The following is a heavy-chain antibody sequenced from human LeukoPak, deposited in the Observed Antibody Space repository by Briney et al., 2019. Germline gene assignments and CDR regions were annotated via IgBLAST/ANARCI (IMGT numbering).Heavy chain of an antibody. Sequence: GASVKVSCKASGYTFTGYYMHWVRQAPGQGLEWMGWINPNSGGTNYAQKFQGRVTMTRDTSISTAYMELSRLRSGDTAVYYCAITFGGVIVDYFDYWGQGTLVTVSS. CDR1: GYTFTGYY. J-gene: IGHJ4*02. D-gene: IGHD3-16*02. V-gene: IGHV1-2*02. CDR2: INPNSGGT. CDR3: AITFGGVIVDYFDY.